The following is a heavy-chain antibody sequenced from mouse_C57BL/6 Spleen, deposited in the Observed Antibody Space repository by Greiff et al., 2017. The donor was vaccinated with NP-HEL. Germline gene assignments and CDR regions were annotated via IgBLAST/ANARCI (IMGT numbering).Heavy chain of an antibody. CDR2: IDPSDSYT. CDR3: ARGTGWFAY. D-gene: IGHD4-1*01. J-gene: IGHJ3*01. V-gene: IGHV1-50*01. Sequence: QVQLQQSGAELVKPGASVKLSCKASGYTFTSYWMQWVNQRPGQGLEWIGEIDPSDSYTNYNQKFKGKATLTVDTSSSTAYMQLSSLTSEDSAVYYCARGTGWFAYWGQGTLVTVSA. CDR1: GYTFTSYW.